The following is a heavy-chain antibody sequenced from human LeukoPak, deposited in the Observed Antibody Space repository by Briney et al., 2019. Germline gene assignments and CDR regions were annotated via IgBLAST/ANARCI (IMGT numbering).Heavy chain of an antibody. D-gene: IGHD6-6*01. CDR1: GFTFSSYV. V-gene: IGHV3-30-3*01. J-gene: IGHJ4*02. CDR3: ARALGHEDSSSSDFDY. Sequence: GGSLRLSCAASGFTFSSYVLHWVRQAPGKGLEWVAVISYDGSNKYYADSVKGRFTISRDNSKNTLYLQMNSLRAEDTAVYYRARALGHEDSSSSDFDYWGQGTLVTVSS. CDR2: ISYDGSNK.